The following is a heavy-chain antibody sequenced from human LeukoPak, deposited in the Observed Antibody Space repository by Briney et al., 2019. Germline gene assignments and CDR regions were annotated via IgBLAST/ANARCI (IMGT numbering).Heavy chain of an antibody. J-gene: IGHJ5*02. CDR2: ISGSGGST. V-gene: IGHV3-23*01. Sequence: GGSLRLSCAASGFTFSSYAMSWVRQAPGKGLEWVSAISGSGGSTYYAASVKGRFTISRDNSKNTLYLQMNSLRAEDTAVYYCAKPVEMATSNWFDPWGQGTLVTVSS. CDR3: AKPVEMATSNWFDP. D-gene: IGHD5-24*01. CDR1: GFTFSSYA.